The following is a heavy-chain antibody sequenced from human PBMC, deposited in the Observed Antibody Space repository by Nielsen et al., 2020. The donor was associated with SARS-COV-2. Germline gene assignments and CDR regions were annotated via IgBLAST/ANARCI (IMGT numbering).Heavy chain of an antibody. CDR2: IIPILGIA. J-gene: IGHJ3*02. Sequence: SVKVSCKASGGTFSSYAISWVRQAPGQGLEWMGRIIPILGIANYAQKFQGRVTITADKSTSTAYMELSSLRSEDTAVYYCARDRLTMVRGVEDDAFDIWGQGTMVT. CDR3: ARDRLTMVRGVEDDAFDI. V-gene: IGHV1-69*04. D-gene: IGHD3-10*01. CDR1: GGTFSSYA.